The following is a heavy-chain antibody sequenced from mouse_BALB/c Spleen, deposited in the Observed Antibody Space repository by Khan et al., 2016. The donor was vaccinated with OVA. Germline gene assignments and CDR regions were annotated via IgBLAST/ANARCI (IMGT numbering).Heavy chain of an antibody. V-gene: IGHV1S135*01. Sequence: EVQLQESGPELMKPGASLNISCKASDYSFTTYYIHWVKQSHGKSLEWIGYIDPFNGGVDYNRKFKDKATLTVDKSSNTAYMRLSSLTSEDSAVYYCVRGTVDDWGQGTLVAVSA. D-gene: IGHD1-1*01. CDR1: DYSFTTYY. CDR3: VRGTVDD. J-gene: IGHJ3*01. CDR2: IDPFNGGV.